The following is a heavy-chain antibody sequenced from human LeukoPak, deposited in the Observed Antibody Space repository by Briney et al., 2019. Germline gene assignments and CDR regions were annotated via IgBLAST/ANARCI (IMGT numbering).Heavy chain of an antibody. J-gene: IGHJ4*02. CDR2: IIPIFGTA. CDR3: ARDLGEFWSGYYAPGY. Sequence: GASVKVSCKASGGTFSSYAISWVRQAPGQGLEWMGGIIPIFGTANYAQKLQGRVTMTTDTSTSTAYMELRSLRSDDTAVYYCARDLGEFWSGYYAPGYWGQGTLITVSS. CDR1: GGTFSSYA. V-gene: IGHV1-69*05. D-gene: IGHD3-3*01.